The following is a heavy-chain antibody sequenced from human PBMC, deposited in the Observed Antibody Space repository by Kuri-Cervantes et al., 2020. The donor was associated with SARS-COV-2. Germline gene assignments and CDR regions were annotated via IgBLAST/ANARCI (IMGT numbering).Heavy chain of an antibody. CDR3: ARAVGSSSAGDYSMDV. D-gene: IGHD6-6*01. CDR2: ISGSGGST. V-gene: IGHV3-23*01. CDR1: GFTFSSYA. Sequence: GESLKISCAASGFTFSSYAMSWVRQAPGKGLEWVSAISGSGGSTYYADSVKGRFTNSRDNAKNSLFLQMNSLRADDTAVYYCARAVGSSSAGDYSMDVWGKGTTVTVSS. J-gene: IGHJ6*03.